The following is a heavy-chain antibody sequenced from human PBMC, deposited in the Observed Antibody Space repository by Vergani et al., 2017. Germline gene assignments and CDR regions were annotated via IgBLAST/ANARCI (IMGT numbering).Heavy chain of an antibody. Sequence: QLQLQESGPGLVKPSGTLSLICTVSGGSVSSHSYYWGWIRQPPGKGLEWIGCIYYSGSTDYNPSLKSRVTISVDTSKNKFSLKLSSVTAADTAVYYCARRAIAVADGDDALDIWGQGTMVTVSS. CDR2: IYYSGST. CDR1: GGSVSSHSYY. V-gene: IGHV4-39*01. CDR3: ARRAIAVADGDDALDI. J-gene: IGHJ3*02. D-gene: IGHD6-19*01.